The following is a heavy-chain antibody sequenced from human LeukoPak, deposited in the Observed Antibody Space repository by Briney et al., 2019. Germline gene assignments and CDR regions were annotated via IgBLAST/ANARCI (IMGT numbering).Heavy chain of an antibody. CDR3: AREGGVYPIGYFDY. J-gene: IGHJ4*02. Sequence: ASVKVSCKASGYTFTSYHMHWVRQAPGQGFEWMGIINPSGGSTSYAQKFQGRVTMTRDMSTSTVYMELSSLRSEDTAVYYCAREGGVYPIGYFDYWGQGTLVTVSS. CDR1: GYTFTSYH. V-gene: IGHV1-46*01. D-gene: IGHD3-16*01. CDR2: INPSGGST.